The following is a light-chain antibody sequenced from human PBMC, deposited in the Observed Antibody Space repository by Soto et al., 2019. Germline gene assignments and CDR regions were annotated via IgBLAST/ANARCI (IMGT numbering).Light chain of an antibody. Sequence: EIVLTQSPGTLSVSPGERATLSCRASQSVSSSYLAWYQQKLGQAPRLLIHGASSRATGIPDRFSGSGSGTDFTLTISRLEPEDFAVYNCQQYGSSRMYTFGQGTKLEIK. J-gene: IGKJ2*01. CDR1: QSVSSSY. CDR2: GAS. V-gene: IGKV3-20*01. CDR3: QQYGSSRMYT.